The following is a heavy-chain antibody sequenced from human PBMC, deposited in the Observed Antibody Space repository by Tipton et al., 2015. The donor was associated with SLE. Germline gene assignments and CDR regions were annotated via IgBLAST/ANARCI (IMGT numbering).Heavy chain of an antibody. CDR3: AGYWGGGPPGAFDI. CDR2: ISTSSSYI. V-gene: IGHV3-21*01. Sequence: GSLRLSCAASGFTFSSYAMHWVRQAPGKGLEWVSSISTSSSYIYYADSVKGRFTISRDNAKNSLYLQMNSLRAEDTAVYYCAGYWGGGPPGAFDIWGQGTMVTVSS. D-gene: IGHD7-27*01. CDR1: GFTFSSYA. J-gene: IGHJ3*02.